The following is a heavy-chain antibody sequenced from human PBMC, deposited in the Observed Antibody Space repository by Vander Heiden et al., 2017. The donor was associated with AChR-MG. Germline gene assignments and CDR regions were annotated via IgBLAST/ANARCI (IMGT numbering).Heavy chain of an antibody. CDR3: ARANTVVGAKYFFDC. V-gene: IGHV3-49*04. CDR1: GSTLGDYA. D-gene: IGHD1-26*01. J-gene: IGHJ4*02. CDR2: IRSKAYRETT. Sequence: VQLVESGGDLIQPGRPLRLCCTTAGSTLGDYAMSWVRQPPGKGLELVGFIRSKAYRETTEYAASVRSRFTISSNNSNSIAYLEMNGLKTEDTAVYYCARANTVVGAKYFFDCWGQGTLVPVSS.